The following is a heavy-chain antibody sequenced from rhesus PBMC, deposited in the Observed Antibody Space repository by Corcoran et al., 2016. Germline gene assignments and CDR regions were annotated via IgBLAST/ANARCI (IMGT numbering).Heavy chain of an antibody. CDR1: GYSISSGYG. Sequence: QVQLQESGPGLVKPSETLSLTCAVSGYSISSGYGWSWIRQPPGKGLEWIGYISYSGSTYYNPSLKSRVTISKDTSKNQFSLKLSSVTAADTAVYYCARRYSSWSTAYFDYWGQGVLVTVSS. J-gene: IGHJ4*01. CDR3: ARRYSSWSTAYFDY. D-gene: IGHD6-13*01. V-gene: IGHV4-127*01. CDR2: ISYSGST.